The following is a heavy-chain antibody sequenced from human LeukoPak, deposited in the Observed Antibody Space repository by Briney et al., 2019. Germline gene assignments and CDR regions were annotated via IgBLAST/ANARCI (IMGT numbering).Heavy chain of an antibody. CDR3: ARISGSYGFDY. CDR2: INPNSGGT. D-gene: IGHD1-26*01. J-gene: IGHJ4*02. V-gene: IGHV1-2*02. Sequence: ASVKVSCKASGYTFTGYYMHWVRQACGQGLEWMGWINPNSGGTHYAQKFQGRVHMPRDTSISTAYMELSRLRSDDTAVYYCARISGSYGFDYWGQGTLVTVSS. CDR1: GYTFTGYY.